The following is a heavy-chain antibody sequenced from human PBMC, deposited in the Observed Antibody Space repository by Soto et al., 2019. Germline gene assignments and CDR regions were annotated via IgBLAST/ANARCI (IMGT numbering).Heavy chain of an antibody. CDR2: ISGSGGST. CDR1: GFTFSSYA. Sequence: GGSLRLSCAASGFTFSSYAMSWVRQAPGKGLEWVSAISGSGGSTYYADSVKGRFTISRDNSKNTLYLQMNSLRAEDTAVYYCAKPAYGAALAWIQLWGPMDVWGQGTTVTVSS. V-gene: IGHV3-23*01. J-gene: IGHJ6*02. CDR3: AKPAYGAALAWIQLWGPMDV. D-gene: IGHD5-18*01.